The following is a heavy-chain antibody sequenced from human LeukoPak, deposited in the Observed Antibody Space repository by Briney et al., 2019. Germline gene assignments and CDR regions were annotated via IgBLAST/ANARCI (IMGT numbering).Heavy chain of an antibody. CDR3: ARRGNWASYHHYYYMDV. CDR1: GGSFSDYH. D-gene: IGHD7-27*01. V-gene: IGHV4-34*01. CDR2: INHSGTST. J-gene: IGHJ6*03. Sequence: SETLSLTCAVYGGSFSDYHWNWIRQPPGKGLEWIGEINHSGTSTNYNPSLKSRVTISVDTSKNQFSLKLTSVSAADTAVYYCARRGNWASYHHYYYMDVWGKGTTVTISS.